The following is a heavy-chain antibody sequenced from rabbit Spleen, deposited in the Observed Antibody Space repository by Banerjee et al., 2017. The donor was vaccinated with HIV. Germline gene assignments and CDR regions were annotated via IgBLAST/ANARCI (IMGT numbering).Heavy chain of an antibody. CDR2: VDIGGSDFP. J-gene: IGHJ4*01. CDR1: GFSFSFSTY. D-gene: IGHD6-1*01. CDR3: ARDQAGYAGYGYTWGL. V-gene: IGHV1S40*01. Sequence: QSLEESGGDLVKPGASLTLTCTASGFSFSFSTYMCWVRQAPGKGLEWIGCVDIGGSDFPYFASWAKGRFTISKTSSATVNLQMTSLTAADTATYFCARDQAGYAGYGYTWGLWGQGTLVTVS.